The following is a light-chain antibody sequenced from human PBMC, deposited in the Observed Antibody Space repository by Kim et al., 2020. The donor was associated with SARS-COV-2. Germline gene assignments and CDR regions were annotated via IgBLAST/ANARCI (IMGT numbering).Light chain of an antibody. J-gene: IGLJ1*01. Sequence: QSITISCTGASSDIGAYHYVSWYQQHPGKAPKLMIYDVSNRPSGVSDRFSGSKSGNTASLTISGLQAEDEADYYCSSYSTSSTLYVFGTGTKVTVL. CDR2: DVS. V-gene: IGLV2-14*03. CDR3: SSYSTSSTLYV. CDR1: SSDIGAYHY.